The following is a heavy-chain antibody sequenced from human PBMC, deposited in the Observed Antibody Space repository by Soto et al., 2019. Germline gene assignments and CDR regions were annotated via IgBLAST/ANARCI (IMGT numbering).Heavy chain of an antibody. CDR1: GGSISSGGYY. Sequence: QVQLQESGPGLVKPSQTLSLTCTVSGGSISSGGYYWSWIRQHPGKGLEWIGYIYYSGSTYYNPSLKSRVTISVDTSKNQFSLKLSSVTAADTAVYYCVRDPYCTNGVCYRTWYFDLWGRGTLVTVSS. CDR3: VRDPYCTNGVCYRTWYFDL. J-gene: IGHJ2*01. CDR2: IYYSGST. D-gene: IGHD2-8*01. V-gene: IGHV4-31*03.